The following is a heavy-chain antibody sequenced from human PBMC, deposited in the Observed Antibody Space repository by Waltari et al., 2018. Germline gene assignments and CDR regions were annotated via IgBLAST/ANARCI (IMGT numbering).Heavy chain of an antibody. Sequence: EVQLVESGGGLVQPGESLRLSCRASGFTFSSSWMDWVRQAPGKGLEWVANIKPDGSETHYVDSVQGRFTISRDNAQNLLYLRMNSLRAEDAAVYYCSVSLNSWGQGTLVTVSS. V-gene: IGHV3-7*01. CDR3: SVSLNS. CDR2: IKPDGSET. CDR1: GFTFSSSW. J-gene: IGHJ4*02.